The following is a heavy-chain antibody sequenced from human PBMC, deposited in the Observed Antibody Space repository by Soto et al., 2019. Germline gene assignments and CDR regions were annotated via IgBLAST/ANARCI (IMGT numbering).Heavy chain of an antibody. CDR1: GFTFSSYG. V-gene: IGHV3-30*03. CDR3: ARDQGSGSYYYYYYGMDV. Sequence: GGSLRLSCAASGFTFSSYGMHWVRQAPGKGLEWVAVISYDGSNKYYADSVKGRFTISRDNSKNTLYLQMNSLRAEDTAVYYCARDQGSGSYYYYYYGMDVWGQGTTVTVSS. J-gene: IGHJ6*02. CDR2: ISYDGSNK. D-gene: IGHD3-10*01.